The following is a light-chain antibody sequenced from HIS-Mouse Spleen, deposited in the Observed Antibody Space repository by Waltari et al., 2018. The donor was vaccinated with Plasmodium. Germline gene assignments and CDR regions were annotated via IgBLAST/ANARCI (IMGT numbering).Light chain of an antibody. CDR3: CSYAGSSTHVV. Sequence: SALTQPASVSGSPGQSITISCTGTSSDVGSYNLVSWYQQHPGKAPKLMIYEGSTRPSGVSNRFSGSKSGNTASLTISGLQAEDEADYYCCSYAGSSTHVVFGGGTKLTVL. V-gene: IGLV2-23*01. CDR1: SSDVGSYNL. CDR2: EGS. J-gene: IGLJ2*01.